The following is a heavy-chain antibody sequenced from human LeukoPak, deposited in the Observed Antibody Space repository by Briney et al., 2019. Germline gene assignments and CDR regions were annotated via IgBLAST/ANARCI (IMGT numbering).Heavy chain of an antibody. V-gene: IGHV3-30*02. CDR1: GFTFSTYG. J-gene: IGHJ4*02. D-gene: IGHD1-26*01. CDR3: ARLMVGQAGVGATHFDY. Sequence: GGSLTLSCVASGFTFSTYGMLWVRQAPGKGLEWLTFIRHGGTEKYYADSVKGRFTIYRDNTRKTLYLHVDSLEPDDRPFYYCARLMVGQAGVGATHFDYWGQGTLVSVSS. CDR2: IRHGGTEK.